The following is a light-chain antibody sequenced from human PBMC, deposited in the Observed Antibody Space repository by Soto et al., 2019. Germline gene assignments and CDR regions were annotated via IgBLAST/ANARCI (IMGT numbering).Light chain of an antibody. V-gene: IGKV1-5*01. J-gene: IGKJ4*01. CDR1: QNIGSR. Sequence: IQMTQAPSTLSASVGDRVAITCRCSQNIGSRLAWYQQKPDEAPKLLIYDASSLESGVPLRFGGSGSGTDFTLIISSLQPDDFATYYCQQCNTPFTFGGGTKVDIK. CDR3: QQCNTPFT. CDR2: DAS.